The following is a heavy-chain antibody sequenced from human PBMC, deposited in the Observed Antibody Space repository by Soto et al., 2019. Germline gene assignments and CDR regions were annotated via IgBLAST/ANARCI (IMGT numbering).Heavy chain of an antibody. CDR1: GGSISTYY. J-gene: IGHJ4*02. D-gene: IGHD5-18*01. Sequence: SETLSLTCTVSGGSISTYYWTWIRQPPGKGLEWIGYIYYSGNTNYNPSLKSRVTISEDTSKKQFSLKLSSVTAADTAVYYCARGGGYSNPYNFDYWGQGTLVTVSS. V-gene: IGHV4-59*01. CDR2: IYYSGNT. CDR3: ARGGGYSNPYNFDY.